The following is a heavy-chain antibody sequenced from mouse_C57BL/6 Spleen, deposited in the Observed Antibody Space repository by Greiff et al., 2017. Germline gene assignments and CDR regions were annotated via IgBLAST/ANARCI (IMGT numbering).Heavy chain of an antibody. CDR1: GYAFSSYW. J-gene: IGHJ2*01. V-gene: IGHV1-80*01. Sequence: QVQLQQSGAELVKPGASVKISCTASGYAFSSYWMNWVKQRPGKGLEWIGQIYPGDGDTNYNGKLQGKATLTADKSSSTAYMQLSSLTSEDSAVYFCATGTTVVATGFDYWGQGTTRTGSS. CDR3: ATGTTVVATGFDY. D-gene: IGHD1-1*01. CDR2: IYPGDGDT.